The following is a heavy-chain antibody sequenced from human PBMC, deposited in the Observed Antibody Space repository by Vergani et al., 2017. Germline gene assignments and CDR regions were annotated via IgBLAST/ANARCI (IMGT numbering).Heavy chain of an antibody. CDR2: ISGSGGST. V-gene: IGHV3-23*01. J-gene: IGHJ4*02. CDR1: GFTFSSYA. D-gene: IGHD6-19*01. Sequence: EVQLLESGGGLVQPGGSLRLSCAASGFTFSSYAMSWVRQAPRKGLEWVSAISGSGGSTYYADSVKGRFTISRDNSKNTLYLQMNSLRAEDTAVYYCASISSGRREKNFDYWGQGTLVTVSS. CDR3: ASISSGRREKNFDY.